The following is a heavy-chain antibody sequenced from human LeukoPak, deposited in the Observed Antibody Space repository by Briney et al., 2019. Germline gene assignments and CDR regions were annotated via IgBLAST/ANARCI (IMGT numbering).Heavy chain of an antibody. CDR1: GGSISSSSYY. V-gene: IGHV4-39*07. CDR3: ARVRQLWEQSVYYYYMDV. J-gene: IGHJ6*03. CDR2: IYYSGST. D-gene: IGHD5-18*01. Sequence: SSETLSLTCTVSGGSISSSSYYWGWIRQPPGKGLEWIGSIYYSGSTYYNPSLKSRVTMSVDTSKNQFSLKLSSVTAADTAVYYCARVRQLWEQSVYYYYMDVWGKGTTVTISS.